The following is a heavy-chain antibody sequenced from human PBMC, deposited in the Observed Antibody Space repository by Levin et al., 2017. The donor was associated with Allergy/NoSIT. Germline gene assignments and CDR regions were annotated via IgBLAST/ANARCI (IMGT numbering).Heavy chain of an antibody. Sequence: KSGGSLRLSCTTSGFTFGATGMAWFRQAPGKGLAWVGFIRSKPYGGTAEYAASVKGRFTISRDDSRSIAYLQMNSLKTEDTGVYYCARAQITGGIYYFDYWGHGALVTVSS. V-gene: IGHV3-49*05. CDR2: IRSKPYGGTA. D-gene: IGHD2-8*02. J-gene: IGHJ4*01. CDR3: ARAQITGGIYYFDY. CDR1: GFTFGATG.